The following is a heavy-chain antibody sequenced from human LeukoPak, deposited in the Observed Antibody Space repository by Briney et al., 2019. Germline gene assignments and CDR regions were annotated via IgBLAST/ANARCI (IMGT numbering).Heavy chain of an antibody. Sequence: GGSLRLSCAASGFTFSSNWMHWVRQAPGKGLVWVSRIKSDGSTTDYADSVRGRFTSSGDDAKKTVYLPMNSLRIEKTRVYNSAATAWGWGQGTLVTVSS. V-gene: IGHV3-74*01. CDR2: IKSDGSTT. CDR3: AATAWG. J-gene: IGHJ4*02. CDR1: GFTFSSNW. D-gene: IGHD1-26*01.